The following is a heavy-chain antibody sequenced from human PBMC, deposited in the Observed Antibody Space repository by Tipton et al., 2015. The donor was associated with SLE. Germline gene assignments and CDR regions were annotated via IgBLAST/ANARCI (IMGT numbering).Heavy chain of an antibody. Sequence: LSLTCAASGFTFDDYGMSWVRQAPGKGLEWVSGINWNGGSTGYADSVKGRFTTSRDNAKNSLYLQMNSLRAEDTALYYCARALVTYYYYGMDVWGQGTTVTVSS. V-gene: IGHV3-20*04. CDR3: ARALVTYYYYGMDV. CDR2: INWNGGST. J-gene: IGHJ6*02. D-gene: IGHD3-10*01. CDR1: GFTFDDYG.